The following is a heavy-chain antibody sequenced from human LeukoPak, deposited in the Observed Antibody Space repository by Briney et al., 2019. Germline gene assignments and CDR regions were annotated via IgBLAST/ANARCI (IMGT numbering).Heavy chain of an antibody. J-gene: IGHJ3*02. CDR2: ISASGGST. Sequence: GGSLRLSCAASGFTFSSYAMSWVRQAPGKGLEWVSGISASGGSTYYADSVKGRFTISRDNSKNTLYLQMNSLRAEDTAVYYCVRAHVAAGLAFDIWGQGTMVTVSS. CDR1: GFTFSSYA. CDR3: VRAHVAAGLAFDI. D-gene: IGHD6-25*01. V-gene: IGHV3-23*01.